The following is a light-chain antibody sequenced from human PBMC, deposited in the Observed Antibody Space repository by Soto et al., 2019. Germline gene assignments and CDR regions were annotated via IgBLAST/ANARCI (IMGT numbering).Light chain of an antibody. CDR1: QSVSSNY. J-gene: IGKJ1*01. V-gene: IGKV3-20*01. CDR2: GVS. Sequence: EIVLTQSPGTLSLSAGERATLSCRASQSVSSNYFAWFQQRPGQAPRLLIYGVSTRATGTPDRFSASGSATEFTLNINRLEPEDFAVYYCHQNGASPWTFGQGTKVEIK. CDR3: HQNGASPWT.